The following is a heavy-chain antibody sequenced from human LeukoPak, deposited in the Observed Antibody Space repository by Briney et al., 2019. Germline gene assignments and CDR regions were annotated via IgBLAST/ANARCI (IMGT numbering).Heavy chain of an antibody. D-gene: IGHD2-15*01. J-gene: IGHJ4*02. Sequence: PGGSLRLSCAASGFTFSDYYMSWIRQAPGKGLEWVANIKQDGSEKYYVDSVKGRFTISRDNAKNSLYLQMNSLRAEDTAVYYCARELRTFSNWGQGTLVTVSS. CDR2: IKQDGSEK. CDR1: GFTFSDYY. V-gene: IGHV3-7*03. CDR3: ARELRTFSN.